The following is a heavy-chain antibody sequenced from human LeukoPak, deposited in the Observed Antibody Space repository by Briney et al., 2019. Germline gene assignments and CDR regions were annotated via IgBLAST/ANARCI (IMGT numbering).Heavy chain of an antibody. D-gene: IGHD2-15*01. CDR1: GFTFSDYG. V-gene: IGHV3-30*02. J-gene: IGHJ4*02. CDR2: IQNDGSNK. Sequence: PGGSLRLSCVATGFTFSDYGIHWVRPAPGKGLDWVAFIQNDGSNKYYADSVKGRFTISRDNSKNTLYLQMNSLRAEDTAVYYCAKQGHCSGGSCYSVDVGNYWGQGTLVTVSS. CDR3: AKQGHCSGGSCYSVDVGNY.